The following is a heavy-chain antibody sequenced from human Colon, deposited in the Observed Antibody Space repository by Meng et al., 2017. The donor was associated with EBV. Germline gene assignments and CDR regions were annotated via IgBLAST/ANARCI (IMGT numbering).Heavy chain of an antibody. J-gene: IGHJ4*02. CDR3: VRRTTVNLRSFDS. V-gene: IGHV4-34*01. Sequence: QWGAGLLKPSETLSLTCAVSGGSFSGYYWSWIRQAPGKGLEWIGEINHSGSTKFNPSLESRVSISVDTSENQVSLKLTSVTAADTAVYYCVRRTTVNLRSFDSWGQGTLVTVSS. D-gene: IGHD4-17*01. CDR2: INHSGST. CDR1: GGSFSGYY.